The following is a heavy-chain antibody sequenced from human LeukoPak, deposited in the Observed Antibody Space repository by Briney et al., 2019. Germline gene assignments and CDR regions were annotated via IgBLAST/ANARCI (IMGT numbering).Heavy chain of an antibody. D-gene: IGHD5-18*01. CDR2: IDPIDSYT. Sequence: GESLRISCKGSGYSFTSYWITWVRQMPGKGLAWIGGIDPIDSYTTYSPSFQGHVTISADKSIATVYLQWSSLKASDTAMYYCARARVDTAMADFDYWGQGTLVTVSS. CDR1: GYSFTSYW. J-gene: IGHJ4*02. V-gene: IGHV5-10-1*01. CDR3: ARARVDTAMADFDY.